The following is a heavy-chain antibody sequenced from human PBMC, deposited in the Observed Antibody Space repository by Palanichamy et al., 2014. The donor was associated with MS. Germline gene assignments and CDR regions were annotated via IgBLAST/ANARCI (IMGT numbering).Heavy chain of an antibody. CDR3: ARVTDGSLYYYYLDV. V-gene: IGHV3-11*01. J-gene: IGHJ6*03. CDR1: GFIFSDYY. Sequence: QVQLVESGGGLVKPGGSLRLSCAGSGFIFSDYYMSWIRQAPGKGLEWVSYISSRGGTIYYADSVRGRFTISRDNAKNSLYLQMNSLRAEDTAVYYCARVTDGSLYYYYLDVWGKGTTVTVSS. CDR2: ISSRGGTI. D-gene: IGHD2-21*02.